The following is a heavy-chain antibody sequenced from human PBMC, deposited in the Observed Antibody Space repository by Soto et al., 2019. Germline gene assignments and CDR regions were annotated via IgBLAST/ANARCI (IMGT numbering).Heavy chain of an antibody. Sequence: GASVKVSCKASGGTLSICAIIWVRQAHGQGLEWMGGIIPIFGTANYAQKFQGRVTITADESTSTAYMELSSLRSEDTAVYYCARGEQQLVQYYFDYWGQGTLVTVSS. CDR3: ARGEQQLVQYYFDY. D-gene: IGHD6-13*01. J-gene: IGHJ4*02. V-gene: IGHV1-69*13. CDR1: GGTLSICA. CDR2: IIPIFGTA.